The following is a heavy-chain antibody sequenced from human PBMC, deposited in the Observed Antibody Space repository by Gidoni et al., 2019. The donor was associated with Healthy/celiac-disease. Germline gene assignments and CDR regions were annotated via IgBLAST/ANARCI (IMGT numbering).Heavy chain of an antibody. V-gene: IGHV3-48*01. CDR3: ARYCSSTSCYNYYGMDV. D-gene: IGHD2-2*02. J-gene: IGHJ6*02. Sequence: EVQLVESGGGLVQPGGSLRLSCAASGFTFSSYSMNWVRKAPGKGLEWVSYISSSSSTIYYADSVKGRFTISRDNAKNSLYLQMNSLRAEDTAVYYCARYCSSTSCYNYYGMDVWGQGTTVTVSS. CDR2: ISSSSSTI. CDR1: GFTFSSYS.